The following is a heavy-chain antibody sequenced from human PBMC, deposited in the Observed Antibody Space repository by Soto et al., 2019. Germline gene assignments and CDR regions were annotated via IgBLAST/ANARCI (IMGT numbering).Heavy chain of an antibody. D-gene: IGHD4-17*01. CDR2: IWYDGNDK. CDR3: ARFGDVYYFDY. V-gene: IGHV3-33*01. J-gene: IGHJ4*02. Sequence: QVQLVESGGGVVQPGRSLRLSCAASGFTFSSYGMHWVRQAPGKGLEWVAGIWYDGNDKYHVDSVKGRFTISRDNPKNTRHLQMNSLRAEDTAVYYCARFGDVYYFDYWGQGTLVTVSS. CDR1: GFTFSSYG.